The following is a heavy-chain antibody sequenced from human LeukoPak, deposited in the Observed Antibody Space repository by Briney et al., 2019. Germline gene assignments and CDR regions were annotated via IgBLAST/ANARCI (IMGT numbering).Heavy chain of an antibody. CDR3: ARVFWSGYNDAFDI. CDR1: GVSISSGGYY. J-gene: IGHJ3*02. V-gene: IGHV4-61*02. CDR2: IYTSGST. Sequence: PSQTLSLTCTVSGVSISSGGYYWSWIRQPAGKGLEWIGRIYTSGSTNYNPSFKSRVTISVDTSKNQFSLKLSSVTAADTAVYYCARVFWSGYNDAFDIWGQGTMVTVSS. D-gene: IGHD3-3*01.